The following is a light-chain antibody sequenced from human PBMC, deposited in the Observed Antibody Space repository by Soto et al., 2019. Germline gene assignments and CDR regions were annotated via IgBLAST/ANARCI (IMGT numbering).Light chain of an antibody. CDR2: DVS. J-gene: IGLJ2*01. CDR1: SSDVGKYDY. CDR3: CSYAGTYTLV. Sequence: QSVLTQPRSVSGSPGQLVTISCTGTSSDVGKYDYVSWYQQPPDKAPKLMIYDVSNRPSGVPDRFSGSKSGNTASLTISGLQAEDEADYYCCSYAGTYTLVFGEGTKVTVL. V-gene: IGLV2-11*01.